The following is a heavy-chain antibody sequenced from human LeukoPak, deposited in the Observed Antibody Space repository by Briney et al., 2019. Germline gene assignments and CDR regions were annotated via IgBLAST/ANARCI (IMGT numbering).Heavy chain of an antibody. CDR1: GFTFSSYG. J-gene: IGHJ6*03. Sequence: GGSLRLSCAASGFTFSSYGMHWVRQAPGKGLEWVAFIRYDGSNKYYADSVKGRFTISRDNSKNTLYLQMNSLRAEDTAVYYCAKHARMVRGPYYMDVWGKGTTVTISS. CDR2: IRYDGSNK. CDR3: AKHARMVRGPYYMDV. D-gene: IGHD3-10*01. V-gene: IGHV3-30*02.